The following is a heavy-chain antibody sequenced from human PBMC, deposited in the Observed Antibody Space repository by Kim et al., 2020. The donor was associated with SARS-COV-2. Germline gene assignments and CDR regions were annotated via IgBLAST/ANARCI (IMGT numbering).Heavy chain of an antibody. J-gene: IGHJ4*02. V-gene: IGHV4-31*02. D-gene: IGHD3-22*01. CDR2: IT. CDR3: ARVSTYYYNY. Sequence: ITHYNPSLKSRVTISVDTSKNQLSLKLSSVTAADTAVYYCARVSTYYYNYWGQGILVTVSS.